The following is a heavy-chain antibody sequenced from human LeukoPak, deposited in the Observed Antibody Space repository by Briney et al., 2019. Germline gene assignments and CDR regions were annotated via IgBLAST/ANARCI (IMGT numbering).Heavy chain of an antibody. Sequence: GGSLRLSCAASGFTLSSYGMHWVRQAPGKGLEWVAFIRYDGSNKYYADSVKGRFTISRDNSKNTLYLQMNSLRAEDTAVYYCAKDRVVGSGWYVPGEIDYWGQGTLVTVSS. CDR1: GFTLSSYG. D-gene: IGHD6-19*01. J-gene: IGHJ4*02. V-gene: IGHV3-30*02. CDR2: IRYDGSNK. CDR3: AKDRVVGSGWYVPGEIDY.